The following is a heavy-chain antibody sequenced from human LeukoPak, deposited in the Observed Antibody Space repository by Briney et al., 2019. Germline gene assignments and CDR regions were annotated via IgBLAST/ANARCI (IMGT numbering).Heavy chain of an antibody. D-gene: IGHD2-2*01. Sequence: SETLSLTCTVSGGSISSSSYYWGWIRQPPGKGLEWIVSIYYSGSTYYNPSLKSRVTISVYTSKNQFSLKLSSVTAADTAVYYCARLPIPYCSSTSCHASYFDYWGQGTLVTVSS. V-gene: IGHV4-39*01. CDR1: GGSISSSSYY. J-gene: IGHJ4*02. CDR3: ARLPIPYCSSTSCHASYFDY. CDR2: IYYSGST.